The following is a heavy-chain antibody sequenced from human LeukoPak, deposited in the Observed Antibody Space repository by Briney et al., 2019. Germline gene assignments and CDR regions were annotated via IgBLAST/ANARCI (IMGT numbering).Heavy chain of an antibody. CDR3: AREGYCTGGNCCSLDYFDW. CDR2: INTDGSST. J-gene: IGHJ4*02. D-gene: IGHD2-8*02. V-gene: IGHV3-74*01. Sequence: GGSLRLSCAASRFTFSNYWMHWVRQAPGKGLVWVSRINTDGSSTSYADSVKGRFSISRDNAKNTLYLQMNSLRAEDTAVYYCAREGYCTGGNCCSLDYFDWWGQGTLVTVTS. CDR1: RFTFSNYW.